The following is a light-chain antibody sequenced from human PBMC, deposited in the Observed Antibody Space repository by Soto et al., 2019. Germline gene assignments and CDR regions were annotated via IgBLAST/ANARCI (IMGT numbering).Light chain of an antibody. CDR2: EVN. Sequence: QSALTQPASVSGSPGQSITFSCTGSSDYIGNFDLVSWYQQYPGKAPKLILYEVNKRPLGVSDRFSGSKSGNTASLTISGLQAEDEADYHCCSYAGSRWVFGGGTKLTVL. CDR3: CSYAGSRWV. J-gene: IGLJ3*02. CDR1: SDYIGNFDL. V-gene: IGLV2-23*02.